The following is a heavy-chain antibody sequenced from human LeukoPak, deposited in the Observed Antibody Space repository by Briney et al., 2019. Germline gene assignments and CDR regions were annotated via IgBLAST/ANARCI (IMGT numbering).Heavy chain of an antibody. CDR1: GFTFSDYY. CDR3: AKDVQLWPNYGMDV. J-gene: IGHJ6*02. V-gene: IGHV3-11*06. CDR2: ISSSSIYT. D-gene: IGHD5-18*01. Sequence: GGSLRLSCAASGFTFSDYYMSWIRQAPGKGLEWVSYISSSSIYTNYADSVKGRFTISRDNAKNSLSLQMNSLRAEDTAVYYCAKDVQLWPNYGMDVWGQGTTVTVSS.